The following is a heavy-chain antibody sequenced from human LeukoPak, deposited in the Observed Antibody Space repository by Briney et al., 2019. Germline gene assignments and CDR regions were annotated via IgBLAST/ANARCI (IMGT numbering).Heavy chain of an antibody. J-gene: IGHJ3*02. V-gene: IGHV4-59*01. CDR3: ARNHYGSGSHAFDI. D-gene: IGHD3-10*01. CDR2: IYYSGST. Sequence: SETLSLTCTVSSGSISTWYWSWIRQPPGKGLEWIGYIYYSGSTNYNPSLKSRVTMSVDTSKNQFSLKLSSVTAADTAVYYCARNHYGSGSHAFDIWGQGTMVTVSS. CDR1: SGSISTWY.